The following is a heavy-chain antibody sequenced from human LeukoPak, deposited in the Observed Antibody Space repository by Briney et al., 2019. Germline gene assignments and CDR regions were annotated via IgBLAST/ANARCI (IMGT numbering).Heavy chain of an antibody. CDR1: GFTFSSHW. Sequence: GGSLRLCCVASGFTFSSHWMHWVRQAPGKGLEWVSRINQDASVRDYAGSARGRFTISRDNAKNMLYLQMDSLRAEDTAVYYCARAFSDVGDAFDMWGQGTMVTASS. CDR2: INQDASVR. J-gene: IGHJ3*02. CDR3: ARAFSDVGDAFDM. V-gene: IGHV3-74*01.